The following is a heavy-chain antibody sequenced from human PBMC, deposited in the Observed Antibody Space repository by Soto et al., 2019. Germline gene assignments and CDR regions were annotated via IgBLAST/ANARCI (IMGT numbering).Heavy chain of an antibody. CDR3: ARDIAALPILSYYYYTMDV. V-gene: IGHV1-46*01. D-gene: IGHD6-6*01. CDR2: INPSGGST. J-gene: IGHJ6*02. CDR1: GYTFTSYY. Sequence: ASVKVSCKASGYTFTSYYMHWVRQAPGQGLEWMGIINPSGGSTSYAQKFQGRVTMTRDTSTSTVYMELSSLRSEDTAVYYCARDIAALPILSYYYYTMDVWGQGPTVTVS.